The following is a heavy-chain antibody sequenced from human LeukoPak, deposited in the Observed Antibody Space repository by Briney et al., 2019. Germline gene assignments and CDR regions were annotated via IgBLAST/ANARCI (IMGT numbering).Heavy chain of an antibody. CDR2: INHSGST. CDR3: ARVYGSGSYYNLNYYYYYYMDV. V-gene: IGHV4-34*01. Sequence: SETLSLTCAVYGGSFSGYYWSWLRQPPGKGLEWIGEINHSGSTNYNPSLKSRVTISVDTSKNQFSLKLSSVTAADTAVYYCARVYGSGSYYNLNYYYYYYMDVWGKGTTVTISS. CDR1: GGSFSGYY. D-gene: IGHD3-10*01. J-gene: IGHJ6*03.